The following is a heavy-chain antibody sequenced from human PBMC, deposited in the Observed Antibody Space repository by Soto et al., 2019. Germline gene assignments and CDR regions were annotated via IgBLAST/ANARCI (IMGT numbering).Heavy chain of an antibody. CDR3: AKDCSGMRAVAGGIFDY. D-gene: IGHD6-19*01. Sequence: QVQLVESGGGVVQPGRSLRLSCAASGFTFSSYGMHWVRQAPGKGLEWVAVISYDGSNKYYADSVKGRFTISRDNSKNTLYLQMNSLRAEDTAVYYCAKDCSGMRAVAGGIFDYWGQGTLVTVSS. V-gene: IGHV3-30*18. CDR2: ISYDGSNK. CDR1: GFTFSSYG. J-gene: IGHJ4*02.